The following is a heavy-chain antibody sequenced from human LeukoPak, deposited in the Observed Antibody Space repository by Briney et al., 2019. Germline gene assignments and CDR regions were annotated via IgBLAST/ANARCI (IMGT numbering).Heavy chain of an antibody. J-gene: IGHJ4*02. V-gene: IGHV3-23*01. D-gene: IGHD3-10*01. CDR1: GFIYSSYA. CDR2: ISHSGGST. Sequence: GGSLRLSCAGSGFIYSSYAMSWVRQAPGKGLEWVSTISHSGGSTYYADSVKGRFTISRDNSKNTLYLQMNSLRVEDTAEYYCANGGSGLDYFDYWGQGTLVTVTS. CDR3: ANGGSGLDYFDY.